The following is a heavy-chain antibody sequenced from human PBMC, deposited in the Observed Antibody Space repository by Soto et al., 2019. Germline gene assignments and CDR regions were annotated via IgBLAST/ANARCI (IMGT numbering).Heavy chain of an antibody. V-gene: IGHV4-59*01. CDR3: ARVPDTSSSWYYFDY. Sequence: SETLSLTCTVSGGSISSYYWSWIRQPPGKGLEWIGYIYYSGSTNYNPYLKSRVTISVDTSKNQFSLKLSSVTAADTAVYYCARVPDTSSSWYYFDYWGQGTLVTVSS. CDR2: IYYSGST. D-gene: IGHD6-13*01. CDR1: GGSISSYY. J-gene: IGHJ4*02.